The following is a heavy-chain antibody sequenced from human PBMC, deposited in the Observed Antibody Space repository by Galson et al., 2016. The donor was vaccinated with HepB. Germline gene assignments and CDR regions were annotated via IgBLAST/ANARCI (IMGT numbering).Heavy chain of an antibody. J-gene: IGHJ4*02. CDR2: ISYDGSNK. CDR1: GFTFSSYG. CDR3: AKDGRIYCSSASCQDHFHY. Sequence: SLRLSCAASGFTFSSYGMHWVRQAPGKGLEWVAFISYDGSNKKYADSVKGRFTISRDNSKKTLYLQMNSLRAEDTAVYYCAKDGRIYCSSASCQDHFHYWGQGTLVTVFS. V-gene: IGHV3-30*18. D-gene: IGHD2-2*01.